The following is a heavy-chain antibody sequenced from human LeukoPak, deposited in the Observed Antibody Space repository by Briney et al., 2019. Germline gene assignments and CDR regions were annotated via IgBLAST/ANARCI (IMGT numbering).Heavy chain of an antibody. CDR1: GFTFSSYS. V-gene: IGHV3-21*01. Sequence: GGSLRLSCAASGFTFSSYSMNWVRQAPGKGLEWVSSISSSSSYIYYAGSVKGRFTISRDNAKNSLFLQMNSLRAGDTAVYYCARGEYGSGSYHIDYWGQGTLVTVSS. J-gene: IGHJ4*02. CDR2: ISSSSSYI. D-gene: IGHD3-10*01. CDR3: ARGEYGSGSYHIDY.